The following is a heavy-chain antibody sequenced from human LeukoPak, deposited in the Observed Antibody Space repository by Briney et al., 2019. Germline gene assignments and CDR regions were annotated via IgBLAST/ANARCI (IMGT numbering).Heavy chain of an antibody. Sequence: RPGGSLRLSCAASGFTFDDYGMSWFRQAPGKGLEWVSGINWNGGSTGYADSVKGRFTISRDNAKNSLYLQMNSLRAEDTALYYCARRRKRGCSSTSCYGAIYYYYYMDVWGKGTTVTVSS. CDR3: ARRRKRGCSSTSCYGAIYYYYYMDV. D-gene: IGHD2-2*01. CDR2: INWNGGST. V-gene: IGHV3-20*04. J-gene: IGHJ6*03. CDR1: GFTFDDYG.